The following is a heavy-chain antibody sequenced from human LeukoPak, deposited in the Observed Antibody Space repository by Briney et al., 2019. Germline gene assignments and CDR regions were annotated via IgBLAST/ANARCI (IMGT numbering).Heavy chain of an antibody. CDR2: INHSGST. J-gene: IGHJ4*02. Sequence: SETLSLTCAVYGGSFSGYYWSWIRQPPGKGLEWIGEINHSGSTNYNPSLKSRVTISVDTSKNQFSLKLRSVTAADTAMYYCARGRGYNSFDYWGQGTLVTVSS. CDR1: GGSFSGYY. D-gene: IGHD5-24*01. CDR3: ARGRGYNSFDY. V-gene: IGHV4-34*01.